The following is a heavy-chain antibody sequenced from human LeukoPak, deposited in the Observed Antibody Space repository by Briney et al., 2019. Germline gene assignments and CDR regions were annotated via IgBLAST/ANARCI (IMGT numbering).Heavy chain of an antibody. V-gene: IGHV3-23*01. J-gene: IGHJ4*02. Sequence: PGGSLRLSCVTSGFTFSSYEMNWVRQAPGKELEWVSTISHTGDSAYYADSVRGRLTLSRDNFKNTLDLQMNSLRAEDTAVYYCAREDHFDYWGQGTLVTVSS. CDR2: ISHTGDSA. CDR1: GFTFSSYE. CDR3: AREDHFDY.